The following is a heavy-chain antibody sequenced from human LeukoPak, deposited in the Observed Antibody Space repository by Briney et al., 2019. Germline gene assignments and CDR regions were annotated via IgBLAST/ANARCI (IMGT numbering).Heavy chain of an antibody. Sequence: QPGGSLRLSCAASGFTFSSYAMSWVRQTPGKGLEWVSGINSGDTSTYYADSVRGRFTISRDNSKNTLYLQMNSLRAEDTAVYYCAKGPSWGSWCDYWGQGTLVTVSS. CDR3: AKGPSWGSWCDY. J-gene: IGHJ4*02. CDR2: INSGDTST. V-gene: IGHV3-23*01. D-gene: IGHD3-16*01. CDR1: GFTFSSYA.